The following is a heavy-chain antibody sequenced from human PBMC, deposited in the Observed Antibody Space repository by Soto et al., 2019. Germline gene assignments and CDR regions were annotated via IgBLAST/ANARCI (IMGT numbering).Heavy chain of an antibody. CDR1: GFTFSDYA. D-gene: IGHD2-2*01. CDR3: ARDRRPSIYSGLAV. J-gene: IGHJ6*02. Sequence: EVQLLESGGGLVQPGGSLRLSCAASGFTFSDYAMSRVRQAPGKGLEWVSAIDGSSATTNYADSVKGRFTISRDNSKNTLFLHMSGLRAEDTAVYYCARDRRPSIYSGLAVWGQGTTVIVSS. CDR2: IDGSSATT. V-gene: IGHV3-23*01.